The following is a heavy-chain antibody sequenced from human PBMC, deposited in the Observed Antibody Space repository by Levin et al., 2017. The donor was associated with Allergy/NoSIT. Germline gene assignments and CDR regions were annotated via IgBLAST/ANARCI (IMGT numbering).Heavy chain of an antibody. Sequence: GESLKISCKGSGYSFTSYWIGWVRQMPGKGLEWMGIIYPGDSYTSYSPSFQGQVTISADKSISTAYLQWSSLKAADTAMYYCARHLLGDARGRYSSSWYYPDYWGHGTLVTVSS. D-gene: IGHD6-13*01. CDR1: GYSFTSYW. CDR3: ARHLLGDARGRYSSSWYYPDY. CDR2: IYPGDSYT. J-gene: IGHJ4*01. V-gene: IGHV5-51*01.